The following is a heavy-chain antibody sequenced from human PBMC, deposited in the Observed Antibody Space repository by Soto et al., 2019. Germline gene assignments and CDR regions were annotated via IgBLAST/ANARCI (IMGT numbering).Heavy chain of an antibody. J-gene: IGHJ6*02. D-gene: IGHD2-2*03. CDR1: GYTFTSYY. Sequence: QVQLVQSGAEVKKPGASVKVSCKASGYTFTSYYMHWVRQAPGQGLEWMGIINPSGGSTSYAQKVQGRVTLTRDTSTSTFYMELSSRRAEDTAVYYYARGGYSTYYGMDVWGQGTTVTVSS. V-gene: IGHV1-46*01. CDR3: ARGGYSTYYGMDV. CDR2: INPSGGST.